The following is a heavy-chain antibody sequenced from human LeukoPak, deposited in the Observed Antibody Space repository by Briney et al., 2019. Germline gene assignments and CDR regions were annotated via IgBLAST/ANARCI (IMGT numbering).Heavy chain of an antibody. Sequence: GGSLRLSCAASGFTFSTYSMNWVRQAPGKGLEWVSYISSSSSTIYYADSVKGRFTISRDNAKNSLYLQMNSLRAEDTAVYYCARVTGDGDYPMGYWGQGTLVTVSS. J-gene: IGHJ4*02. CDR1: GFTFSTYS. V-gene: IGHV3-48*01. CDR2: ISSSSSTI. D-gene: IGHD4-17*01. CDR3: ARVTGDGDYPMGY.